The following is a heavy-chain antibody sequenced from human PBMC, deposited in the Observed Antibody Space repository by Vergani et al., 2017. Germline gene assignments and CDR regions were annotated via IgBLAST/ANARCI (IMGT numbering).Heavy chain of an antibody. D-gene: IGHD6-19*01. CDR3: ARGRQWRLTEYLYGMDV. J-gene: IGHJ6*02. Sequence: QVRLLQSGSELKKPGASVRISCEASGYTFTNYPLIWVRQAPGQGLEFMGWINTNSGNPTYAPGFTGRFVFSLDTSVSTAYLQISGLKAEDSAVYYCARGRQWRLTEYLYGMDVWGQGTTVTVSS. V-gene: IGHV7-4-1*02. CDR2: INTNSGNP. CDR1: GYTFTNYP.